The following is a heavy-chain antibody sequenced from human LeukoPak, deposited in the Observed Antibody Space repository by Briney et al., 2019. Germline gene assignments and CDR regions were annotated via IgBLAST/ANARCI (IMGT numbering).Heavy chain of an antibody. CDR3: ARVDYDSSGYYPYYFDY. J-gene: IGHJ4*02. D-gene: IGHD3-22*01. Sequence: SETLSLTCTVSGGSISSSSYYWGWIRQPPGKGLEWIGSIYYSGSTYYNPSLKSRVTISVDTSKNQFSLKLSSVTAADTAVYYCARVDYDSSGYYPYYFDYWGQGTLVTVSS. CDR2: IYYSGST. CDR1: GGSISSSSYY. V-gene: IGHV4-39*07.